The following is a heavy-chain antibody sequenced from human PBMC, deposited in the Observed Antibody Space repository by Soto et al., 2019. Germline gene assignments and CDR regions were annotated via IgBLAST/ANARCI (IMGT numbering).Heavy chain of an antibody. J-gene: IGHJ4*02. D-gene: IGHD3-16*01. V-gene: IGHV4-61*08. CDR1: GASINSAGYY. Sequence: ASETLSLTCNVSGASINSAGYYWSWIRQHPGKGPEWIGYIYYSGRTYYNPSLGGRVSMSVETSKSQFSLKLTSVTVADTAVYYCASYRGALYFESWGPGILVTVSS. CDR2: IYYSGRT. CDR3: ASYRGALYFES.